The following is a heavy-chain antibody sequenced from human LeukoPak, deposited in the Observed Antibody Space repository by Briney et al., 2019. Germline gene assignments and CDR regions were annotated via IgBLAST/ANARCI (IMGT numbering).Heavy chain of an antibody. CDR2: ISWNSGTI. J-gene: IGHJ4*02. D-gene: IGHD3-22*01. Sequence: PPDRSLRLSCAASGFTFDDYAMHWVRQAPGKGLEWVSGISWNSGTIGYADSVKGRFTISRDNAKNSLYLQMNSLRVEDTAVYYCAKMGTYYYDSSNYYNYFDYWGQGTLVTVSS. V-gene: IGHV3-9*01. CDR3: AKMGTYYYDSSNYYNYFDY. CDR1: GFTFDDYA.